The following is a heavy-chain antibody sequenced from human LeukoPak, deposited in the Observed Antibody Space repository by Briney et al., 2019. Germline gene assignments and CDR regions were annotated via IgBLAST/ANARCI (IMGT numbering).Heavy chain of an antibody. Sequence: PGGSPRLSCAASGLTFSKVWMSWVRQAPGKGLEWVANIKQDGSEKYYVDSVKGRFTISRDNAKNSLYLQVNSLRAEDTAVYYCARAYYYDSSGGYYFDYWGQGTLVTVSS. V-gene: IGHV3-7*01. CDR3: ARAYYYDSSGGYYFDY. CDR1: GLTFSKVW. J-gene: IGHJ4*02. D-gene: IGHD3-22*01. CDR2: IKQDGSEK.